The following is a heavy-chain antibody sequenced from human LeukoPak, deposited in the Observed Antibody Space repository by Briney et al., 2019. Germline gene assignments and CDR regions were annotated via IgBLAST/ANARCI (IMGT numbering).Heavy chain of an antibody. D-gene: IGHD1-26*01. CDR2: INPSSGGT. V-gene: IGHV1-2*02. CDR1: GYIFTGYY. Sequence: AASVKVSCKASGYIFTGYYLHWVRQAPGQGPEWMGWINPSSGGTNYAQKFQGRVTITADKSTSTAYMELSSLRSEDTAVYYCARHRGSSHHDAFDIWGQGTMVTVSS. J-gene: IGHJ3*02. CDR3: ARHRGSSHHDAFDI.